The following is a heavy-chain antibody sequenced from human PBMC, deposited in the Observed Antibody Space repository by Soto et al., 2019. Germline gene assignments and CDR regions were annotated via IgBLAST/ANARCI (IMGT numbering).Heavy chain of an antibody. D-gene: IGHD2-2*01. CDR2: ISAYNGNT. Sequence: ASVKVSCKASGYTFTSYGISWARQAPGQGLEWMGWISAYNGNTNYTQKLQGRVTMTTDTSTSTAYMELRSLRSDDTAVYYCARDLFYWVVPAANAFDSWGQGTMVTVSS. CDR1: GYTFTSYG. CDR3: ARDLFYWVVPAANAFDS. J-gene: IGHJ3*02. V-gene: IGHV1-18*01.